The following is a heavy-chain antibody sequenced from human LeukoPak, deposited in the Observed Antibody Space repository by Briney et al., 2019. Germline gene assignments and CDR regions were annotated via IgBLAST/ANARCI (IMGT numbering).Heavy chain of an antibody. CDR2: INPNSGGT. V-gene: IGHV1-2*02. J-gene: IGHJ6*03. CDR3: ARGSGGSKRSYYMDV. CDR1: GYTFTGYY. Sequence: ASVKVSCKASGYTFTGYYMHWVRQAPGQGLEWMGWINPNSGGTNYAQKFQGRVTMTRDTSISTAYMELSRLRSGDTAVYYCARGSGGSKRSYYMDVWGKGTTVTVSS. D-gene: IGHD3-10*01.